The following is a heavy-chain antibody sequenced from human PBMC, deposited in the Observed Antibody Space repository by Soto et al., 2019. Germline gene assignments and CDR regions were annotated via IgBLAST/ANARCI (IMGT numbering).Heavy chain of an antibody. D-gene: IGHD2-15*01. V-gene: IGHV1-2*04. J-gene: IGHJ4*02. CDR1: GYTFTGYY. Sequence: EASVKASCKASGYTFTGYYMHWVRQAPGQGLEWMGWINPNSGGTNYAQKFQGWVTMTRDTSISTAYMELSRLRSDDTAVYYCARGYCSGGSCYYYFDYWGQGTLVTVSS. CDR2: INPNSGGT. CDR3: ARGYCSGGSCYYYFDY.